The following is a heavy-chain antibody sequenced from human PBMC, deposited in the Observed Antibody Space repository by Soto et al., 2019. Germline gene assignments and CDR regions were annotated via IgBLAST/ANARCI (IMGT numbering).Heavy chain of an antibody. J-gene: IGHJ5*02. Sequence: EVQLLESGGGLVQPGGSLRLSCAASGFTFTYYAMSWVRQAPGKGLEWLSAISGSGGGTYYADSVKGRFTISRDNXXXXXXXXXXXXXXXXXXXXXCAKXXXGXXXVTNWFDPWGQGTLVTVSS. CDR3: AKXXXGXXXVTNWFDP. CDR2: ISGSGGGT. V-gene: IGHV3-23*01. CDR1: GFTFTYYA.